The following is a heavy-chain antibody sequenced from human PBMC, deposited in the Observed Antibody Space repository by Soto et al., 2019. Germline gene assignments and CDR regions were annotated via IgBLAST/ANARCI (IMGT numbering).Heavy chain of an antibody. D-gene: IGHD3-9*01. CDR1: GFTFSSYG. V-gene: IGHV3-33*01. CDR2: IWYDGSNK. Sequence: QVQLVESGGGVVQPGRSLRLSCAASGFTFSSYGMHWVRQAPGKGLEWVAVIWYDGSNKYYADSVKGRFTISRDNSKNTLXXQXNXXRAEDTAVYYCARTSSTPYYDILTGYYDYYYGMDVWGQGTTVTVSS. J-gene: IGHJ6*02. CDR3: ARTSSTPYYDILTGYYDYYYGMDV.